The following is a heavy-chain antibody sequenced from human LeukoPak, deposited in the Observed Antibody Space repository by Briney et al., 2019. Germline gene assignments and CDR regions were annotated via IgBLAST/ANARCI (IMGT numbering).Heavy chain of an antibody. CDR3: ARSDIVVVPAANNYYYYYGMDV. D-gene: IGHD2-2*01. V-gene: IGHV4-59*12. Sequence: SETLSLTCTVSGGSISSYYWSWIRQPPGKGLEWIGYIYYSGSTTYNPSLKSRVTMSVDTSKNQFSLRLSSVTAADTAVYYCARSDIVVVPAANNYYYYYGMDVWGQGTTVTVSS. J-gene: IGHJ6*02. CDR1: GGSISSYY. CDR2: IYYSGST.